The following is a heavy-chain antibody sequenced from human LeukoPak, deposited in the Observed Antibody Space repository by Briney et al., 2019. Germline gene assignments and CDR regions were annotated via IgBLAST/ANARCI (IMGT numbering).Heavy chain of an antibody. CDR2: ISGSGGST. D-gene: IGHD6-13*01. CDR1: GFTFSSYA. CDR3: AKDHYSSSWSGQLHYFDY. V-gene: IGHV3-23*01. J-gene: IGHJ4*02. Sequence: GGSLRLSCAASGFTFSSYAMSWVRQAPGKGLEWVSAISGSGGSTYYADSVKGRFTISRDNSKNTLYLQMNSLRAEDTAVYYCAKDHYSSSWSGQLHYFDYWGQGTLVTVSS.